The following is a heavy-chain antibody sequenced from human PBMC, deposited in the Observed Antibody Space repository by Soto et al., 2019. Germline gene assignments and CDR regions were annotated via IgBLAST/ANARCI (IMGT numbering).Heavy chain of an antibody. J-gene: IGHJ4*01. D-gene: IGHD2-15*01. CDR2: MYNSGTS. CDR1: GGSISRCTYY. Sequence: QVQLQESGPGLLKPSQTLSLTCSVSGGSISRCTYYWSWIRHRPGKGLEWIGYMYNSGTSSYSPSLKSRSVLSVDTSKNQFSLKLTSVTAADTATYFCARRLSGSSAFDYWGLGILVTVSS. CDR3: ARRLSGSSAFDY. V-gene: IGHV4-31*03.